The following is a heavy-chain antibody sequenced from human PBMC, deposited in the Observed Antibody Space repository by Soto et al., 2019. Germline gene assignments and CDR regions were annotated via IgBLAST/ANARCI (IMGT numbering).Heavy chain of an antibody. V-gene: IGHV3-23*01. CDR1: GFTFSSYA. CDR3: AKDALDYGDYVYEEYFQH. J-gene: IGHJ1*01. Sequence: GGSLRLSCAASGFTFSSYAMSWVRQAPGKGLEWVSAISGSGGSTYYADSVKGRFTISRDNSKNTLYLQMNSLRAEDTAVYYCAKDALDYGDYVYEEYFQHWGQGTLVTVSS. CDR2: ISGSGGST. D-gene: IGHD4-17*01.